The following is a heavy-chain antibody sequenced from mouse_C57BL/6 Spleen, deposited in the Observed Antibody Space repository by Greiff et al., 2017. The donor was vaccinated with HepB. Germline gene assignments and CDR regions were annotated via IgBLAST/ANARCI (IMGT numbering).Heavy chain of an antibody. D-gene: IGHD3-3*01. Sequence: VQVVESGAELARPGASVKLSCKASGYTFTSYGISWVKQRTGQGLGWIGEIYPRSGNTYYNEKFKGKATLTADKSSSTAYMELRSLTSEDSAVYVCAREGWACAYWGQGTLVTVSA. J-gene: IGHJ3*01. CDR3: AREGWACAY. CDR1: GYTFTSYG. CDR2: IYPRSGNT. V-gene: IGHV1-81*01.